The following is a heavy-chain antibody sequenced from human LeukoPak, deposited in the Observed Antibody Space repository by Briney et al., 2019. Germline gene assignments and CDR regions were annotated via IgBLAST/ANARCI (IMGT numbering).Heavy chain of an antibody. D-gene: IGHD2-2*01. Sequence: ASVKVSCKVSGYTLTELSMHWVRQAPGKGLEWMGGFDPEDGETIHAQKFQGRVTMTEDTSTDTAYMELSSLRSEDTAVYYCATDHFERVRVGVPAARGSFWFDPWGQGTLVTVSS. CDR3: ATDHFERVRVGVPAARGSFWFDP. V-gene: IGHV1-24*01. CDR1: GYTLTELS. J-gene: IGHJ5*02. CDR2: FDPEDGET.